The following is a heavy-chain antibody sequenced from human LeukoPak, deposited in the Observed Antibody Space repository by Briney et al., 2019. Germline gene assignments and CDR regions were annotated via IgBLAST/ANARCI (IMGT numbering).Heavy chain of an antibody. D-gene: IGHD3-16*01. CDR1: GCTILRGGYY. Sequence: PSETLSVTCTVSGCTILRGGYYWMWMPRPAGRAREWSRRIYPSEKTKYNPSLKSRVSISVETSKNQVNLEFYLVTATDTAVYYCASVGPGAVGGGDYHYHGGLDVWGQGTTVTVSS. V-gene: IGHV4-61*02. CDR3: ASVGPGAVGGGDYHYHGGLDV. J-gene: IGHJ6*02. CDR2: IYPSEKT.